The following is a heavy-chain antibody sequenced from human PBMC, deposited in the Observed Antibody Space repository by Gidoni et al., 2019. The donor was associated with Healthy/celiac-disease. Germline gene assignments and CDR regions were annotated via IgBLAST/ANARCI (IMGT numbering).Heavy chain of an antibody. Sequence: QVQLVESGGGVVQPGRSLRLSCAASGFTFSSYGMHWVRQAPGKGLEWVAVIWYDGSNKYYADSVKGRFTISRDNSKNTLYLQMNSLRAEDTAVYYCARDLPPSGSYWGLGAFDIWGQGTMVTVSS. D-gene: IGHD1-26*01. CDR2: IWYDGSNK. V-gene: IGHV3-33*01. CDR3: ARDLPPSGSYWGLGAFDI. J-gene: IGHJ3*02. CDR1: GFTFSSYG.